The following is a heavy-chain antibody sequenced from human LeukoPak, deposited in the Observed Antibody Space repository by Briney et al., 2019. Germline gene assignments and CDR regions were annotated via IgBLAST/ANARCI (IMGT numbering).Heavy chain of an antibody. J-gene: IGHJ6*01. CDR1: GFTFSRYA. CDR2: ISYDGSNK. V-gene: IGHV3-30*04. Sequence: QPGRSLRLSWAASGFTFSRYAMRWVRQVPGKGLEWVAVISYDGSNKYSADSVKGPFTISRDNSKITLYLQMNSLRAEDTAVYYCARDVLRQASRYFDWFKGSGMDVWGQGTTVTVSS. CDR3: ARDVLRQASRYFDWFKGSGMDV. D-gene: IGHD3-9*01.